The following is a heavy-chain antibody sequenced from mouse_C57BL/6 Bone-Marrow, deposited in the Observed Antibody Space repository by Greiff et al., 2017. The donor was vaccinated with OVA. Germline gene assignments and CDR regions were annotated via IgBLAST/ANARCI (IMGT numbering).Heavy chain of an antibody. CDR3: TLYGNYDD. D-gene: IGHD2-1*01. J-gene: IGHJ2*01. V-gene: IGHV14-4*01. CDR1: GFNIKDDY. Sequence: VQLQQSGAELVRPGASVKLSCTASGFNIKDDYMHWVKQRPEQGLEWIGWIDPENGDTEYASKFQGKATITADTSSNTAYLQLSSLTSEDTAVYYCTLYGNYDDWGQGTTLTVSS. CDR2: IDPENGDT.